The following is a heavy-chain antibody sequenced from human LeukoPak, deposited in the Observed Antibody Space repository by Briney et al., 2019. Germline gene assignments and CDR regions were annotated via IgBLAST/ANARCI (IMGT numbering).Heavy chain of an antibody. V-gene: IGHV3-30*02. CDR2: IRYDGSNK. CDR3: ARGSGYSYGPGGDAFDI. Sequence: GGSLRLSCAASGFTFSSYGMHWVRQAPGKGLEWVAFIRYDGSNKYYADSVKGRFTISRDNSKNTLYLQMNSLRAEDTAVYSCARGSGYSYGPGGDAFDIWGQGTMVTVSS. CDR1: GFTFSSYG. J-gene: IGHJ3*02. D-gene: IGHD5-18*01.